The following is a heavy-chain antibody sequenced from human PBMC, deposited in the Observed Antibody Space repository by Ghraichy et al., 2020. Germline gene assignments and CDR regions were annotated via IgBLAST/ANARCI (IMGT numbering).Heavy chain of an antibody. J-gene: IGHJ4*02. D-gene: IGHD5-12*01. CDR1: GGTFSSYT. CDR2: IIPILGIA. V-gene: IGHV1-69*02. CDR3: ARGGYSGYDYWDY. Sequence: KVSCKASGGTFSSYTISWVRQAPGQGLEWMGRIIPILGIANYAQKFQGRVTITADKSTSTAYMELSSLRSEDTAVYYCARGGYSGYDYWDYWGQGTLVTVSS.